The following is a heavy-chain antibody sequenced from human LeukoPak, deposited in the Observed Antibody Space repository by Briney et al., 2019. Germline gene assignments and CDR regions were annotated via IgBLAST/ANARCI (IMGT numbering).Heavy chain of an antibody. D-gene: IGHD2-2*01. V-gene: IGHV1-18*01. CDR2: ISAYNGNT. CDR3: ARDQNIVVVPAAPGRYYYYMDV. J-gene: IGHJ6*03. Sequence: ASVKVSCKASGHTFTSYGISWVRQAPGQGLEWMGWISAYNGNTNYAQKLQGRVTMTTDTSTSTAYMELRSLRSDDTAVYYCARDQNIVVVPAAPGRYYYYMDVWGKGTTVTVSS. CDR1: GHTFTSYG.